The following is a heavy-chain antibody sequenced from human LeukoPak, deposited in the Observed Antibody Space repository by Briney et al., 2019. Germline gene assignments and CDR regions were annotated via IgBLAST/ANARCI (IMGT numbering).Heavy chain of an antibody. D-gene: IGHD6-13*01. CDR3: PKAQQLADY. V-gene: IGHV3-7*01. CDR2: INQDGGEK. CDR1: GFTFRTYC. J-gene: IGHJ4*02. Sequence: GGSLRLSCAASGFTFRTYCMSWVRQAPGKGREWGANINQDGGEKHYVDSVKGRFTISRDNAKNSLYLQMNSLRADDTAVYYCPKAQQLADYWGQGTLVTVSS.